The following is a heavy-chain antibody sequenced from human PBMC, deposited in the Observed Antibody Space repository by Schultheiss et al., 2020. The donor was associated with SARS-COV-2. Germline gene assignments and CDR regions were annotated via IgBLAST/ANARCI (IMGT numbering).Heavy chain of an antibody. D-gene: IGHD3-22*01. CDR2: ISGSGGST. Sequence: GGSLRLSCAASGFTFSSYAMSWVRQAPGKGLEWVSAISGSGGSTYYADSVKGRFTISRDNSKNTLYLQMNSLRAEDTAVDYCAKSLGYDSSGYVYYYYYGMDVWGQGTTVTVSS. CDR1: GFTFSSYA. CDR3: AKSLGYDSSGYVYYYYYGMDV. J-gene: IGHJ6*02. V-gene: IGHV3-23*01.